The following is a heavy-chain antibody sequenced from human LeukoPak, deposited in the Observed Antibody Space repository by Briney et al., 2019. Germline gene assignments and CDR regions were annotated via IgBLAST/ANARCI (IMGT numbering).Heavy chain of an antibody. CDR3: AKVGQYQLLFEAYFDY. CDR2: IYSGGST. V-gene: IGHV3-53*01. CDR1: GFTVSSNY. D-gene: IGHD2-2*01. Sequence: GGSLRLSCAASGFTVSSNYMSWVRQAPGKGLEWVSVIYSGGSTYYADSVKGRCTISRDNSKNTLYLQMNSLRAEDTAVYYCAKVGQYQLLFEAYFDYWGQGTLVTVSS. J-gene: IGHJ4*02.